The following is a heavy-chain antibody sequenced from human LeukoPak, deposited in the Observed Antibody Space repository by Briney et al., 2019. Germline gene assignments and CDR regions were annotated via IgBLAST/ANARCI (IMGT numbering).Heavy chain of an antibody. CDR2: ITTSDGNT. CDR1: GFTFSSYT. D-gene: IGHD2-21*02. CDR3: ARVTSRDPLHY. V-gene: IGHV3-23*01. J-gene: IGHJ4*02. Sequence: GGSLRLSCAASGFTFSSYTMSWVRQAPGKGLGWVSTITTSDGNTYYADSVKGRFTVSRDNSKNTLFLQMNSLRAEDTAFYYCARVTSRDPLHYWGQGTLVTVSS.